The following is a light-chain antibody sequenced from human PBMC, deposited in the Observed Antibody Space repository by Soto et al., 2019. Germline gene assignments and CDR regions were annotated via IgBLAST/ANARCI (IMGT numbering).Light chain of an antibody. CDR3: QQSYTTPIN. CDR2: AAS. CDR1: QIISNY. J-gene: IGKJ3*01. Sequence: DLQMTQSPSSLSASVGDRVTITCRASQIISNYLNWYQQKPGKAPELLIYAASSLQSGVPSRFSGSGSGTDFTLTISSLQPEDFATYYCQQSYTTPINFGPGTKVDIK. V-gene: IGKV1-39*01.